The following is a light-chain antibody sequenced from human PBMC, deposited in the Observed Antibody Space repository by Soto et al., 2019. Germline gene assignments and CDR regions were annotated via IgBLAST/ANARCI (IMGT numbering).Light chain of an antibody. J-gene: IGKJ1*01. CDR3: QQYGSPPT. CDR1: QSVRSSY. CDR2: DAS. V-gene: IGKV3-20*01. Sequence: PGERATLSCRASQSVRSSYLAWYQQKPGRAPRLLIYDASNRATGIPDRFSGSGSGTDFTLAISRLEPEDFAVYYCQQYGSPPTFGQGTKVEIK.